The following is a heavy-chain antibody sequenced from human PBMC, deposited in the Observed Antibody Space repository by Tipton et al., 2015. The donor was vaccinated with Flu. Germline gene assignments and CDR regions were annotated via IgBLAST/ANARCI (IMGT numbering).Heavy chain of an antibody. J-gene: IGHJ3*02. CDR2: IYTSGST. Sequence: LRLSCTVSGGPISTNSFYWNWIRQPAGKGLEWIGRIYTSGSTNYNPSLKSRVTISVDTSKNQFSLNLNSVTAADTAVYYCARGRWFDALDIWGQGTMVTVSS. V-gene: IGHV4-61*02. CDR3: ARGRWFDALDI. CDR1: GGPISTNSFY. D-gene: IGHD3-10*01.